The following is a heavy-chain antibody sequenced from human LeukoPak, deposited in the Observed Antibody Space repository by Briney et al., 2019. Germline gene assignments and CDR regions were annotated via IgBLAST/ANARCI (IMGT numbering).Heavy chain of an antibody. J-gene: IGHJ4*02. Sequence: AGGSLRLSCAASGFSFVSYGMSWVRQAPGKVLEWVSAISGSGGSTYSADSVKGRFTISRDNSKNTLYLQMNSLRAEDTAVYYCAKNNPAAGTGLDYWGQGTLVTVSS. V-gene: IGHV3-23*01. CDR1: GFSFVSYG. D-gene: IGHD6-13*01. CDR3: AKNNPAAGTGLDY. CDR2: ISGSGGST.